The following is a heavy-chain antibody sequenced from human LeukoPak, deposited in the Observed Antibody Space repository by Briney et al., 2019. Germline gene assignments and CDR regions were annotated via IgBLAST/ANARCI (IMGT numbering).Heavy chain of an antibody. V-gene: IGHV3-23*01. CDR3: AKDRVIVGATSFDY. CDR2: ISGSGGST. J-gene: IGHJ4*02. Sequence: GGSLRLSCAASGFTFSSYAMSWVRQTPGKGLEWVSAISGSGGSTYYADSVKGRFTISRDNSKNTLYLQMNSLRAEDTAVYYCAKDRVIVGATSFDYWGQGTLVTVSS. CDR1: GFTFSSYA. D-gene: IGHD1-26*01.